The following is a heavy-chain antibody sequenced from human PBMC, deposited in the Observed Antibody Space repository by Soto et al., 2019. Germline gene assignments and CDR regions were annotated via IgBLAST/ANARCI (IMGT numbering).Heavy chain of an antibody. CDR2: INGDGSIT. CDR3: VREADSNYDFYYMYMNA. D-gene: IGHD4-4*01. Sequence: EVQLVESGGGIVQPGGSLRLSCAASGFSFSDYRMHWVRQAPGMGLVWVSRINGDGSITGYADSVKGRFTISRDNAKNTLFLQMNSLRAEDTAVYYCVREADSNYDFYYMYMNAWGRGATVTVSS. V-gene: IGHV3-74*01. CDR1: GFSFSDYR. J-gene: IGHJ6*03.